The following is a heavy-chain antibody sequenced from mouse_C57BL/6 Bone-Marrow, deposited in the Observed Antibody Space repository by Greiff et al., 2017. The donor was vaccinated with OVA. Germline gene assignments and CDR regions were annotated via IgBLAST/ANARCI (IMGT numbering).Heavy chain of an antibody. V-gene: IGHV14-4*01. CDR1: GFNIKDDY. J-gene: IGHJ4*01. Sequence: VQLKQSGAELVRPGASVKLSCTASGFNIKDDYMHWVKQRPEQGLEWIGWIDPENGATEYASKFKGKATITADTSSNTAYLQLSSLTSEDTAVYYCTTSAYYSNYGYAMDYWGQGTSVTVSS. CDR2: IDPENGAT. D-gene: IGHD2-5*01. CDR3: TTSAYYSNYGYAMDY.